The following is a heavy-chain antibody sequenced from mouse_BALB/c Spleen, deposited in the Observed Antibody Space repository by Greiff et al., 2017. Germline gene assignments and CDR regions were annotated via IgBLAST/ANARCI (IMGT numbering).Heavy chain of an antibody. J-gene: IGHJ4*01. CDR3: AVITTVVSMDY. CDR1: GYTFTSYW. CDR2: INPSTGYT. V-gene: IGHV1-7*01. Sequence: QVHVKQSGAELAKPGASVKMSCKASGYTFTSYWMHWVKQRPGQGLEWIGYINPSTGYTEYNQKFKDKATLTADKSSSTAYMQLSSLTSEDSAVYYCAVITTVVSMDYWGQGTSVTVSS. D-gene: IGHD1-1*01.